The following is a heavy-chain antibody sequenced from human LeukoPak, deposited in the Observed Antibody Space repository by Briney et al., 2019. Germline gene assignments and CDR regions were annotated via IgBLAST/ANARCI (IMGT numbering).Heavy chain of an antibody. J-gene: IGHJ5*02. CDR2: IHTYNGHT. CDR3: ARDQYYDSKGWFDP. Sequence: ASVKVSCKASGHTFTSYGISWVRQAPGQGLEWMGWIHTYNGHTNYAQKLQGRVTMTTDTSTSTAYMELRSLRSDDTAVYYCARDQYYDSKGWFDPWGQGTLVTVSS. D-gene: IGHD3-22*01. V-gene: IGHV1-18*01. CDR1: GHTFTSYG.